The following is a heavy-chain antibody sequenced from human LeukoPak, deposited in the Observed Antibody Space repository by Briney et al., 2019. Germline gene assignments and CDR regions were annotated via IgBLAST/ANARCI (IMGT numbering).Heavy chain of an antibody. CDR2: IYSDGST. D-gene: IGHD6-25*01. V-gene: IGHV3-53*01. J-gene: IGHJ6*02. Sequence: GGSLRPFCAASEFTVSSNYMSWVRQAPGKGLEWVSVIYSDGSTYYADSVKGRYSISRDNSKNTLYFQMNSLRVDDTAVYYCARSRGYGVTGGMDVWGHGTIVTVSS. CDR1: EFTVSSNY. CDR3: ARSRGYGVTGGMDV.